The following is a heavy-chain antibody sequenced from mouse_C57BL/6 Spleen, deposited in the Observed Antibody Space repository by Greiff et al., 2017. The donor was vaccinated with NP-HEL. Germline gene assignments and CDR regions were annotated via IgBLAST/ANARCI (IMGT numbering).Heavy chain of an antibody. CDR3: AREAPSMDY. CDR1: GFTFTDYY. J-gene: IGHJ4*01. V-gene: IGHV7-3*01. D-gene: IGHD3-2*02. CDR2: IRNKANGYTT. Sequence: EVQVVESGGGLVQPGGSLSLSCAASGFTFTDYYMSWVRQPPGKALEWLGFIRNKANGYTTEYSASVKGRFTISRDNSQSILYLQMNALRAEDSATYYCAREAPSMDYWGQGTSVTVSS.